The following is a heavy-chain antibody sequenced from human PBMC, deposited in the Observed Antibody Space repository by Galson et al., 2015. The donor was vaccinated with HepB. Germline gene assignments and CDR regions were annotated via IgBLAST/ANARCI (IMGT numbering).Heavy chain of an antibody. CDR3: ARDRCSSTSCPLLDY. V-gene: IGHV3-48*01. CDR1: GFTFSSYS. Sequence: SLRLSCAASGFTFSSYSMNWVRQAPGKGLEWVSYISSSSSTIYYADSVKGRFTISRDNAKNSLYLQMNSLRAEDTAVYYCARDRCSSTSCPLLDYWGQGTLVTVSS. D-gene: IGHD2-2*01. J-gene: IGHJ4*02. CDR2: ISSSSSTI.